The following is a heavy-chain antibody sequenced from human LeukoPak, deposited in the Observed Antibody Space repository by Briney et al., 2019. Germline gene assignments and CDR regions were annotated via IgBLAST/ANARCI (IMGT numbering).Heavy chain of an antibody. D-gene: IGHD6-19*01. CDR2: ISGSGGST. V-gene: IGHV3-23*01. Sequence: GGSLRLSCAASGFTFSSYAMSWVRQAPGKGLEWVSAISGSGGSTYYADPVKGRFTISRDNSKNTLYLQMNSLRAEDTAVYHCAKVLRSSMEIDYWGQGTLVTVSS. CDR3: AKVLRSSMEIDY. J-gene: IGHJ4*02. CDR1: GFTFSSYA.